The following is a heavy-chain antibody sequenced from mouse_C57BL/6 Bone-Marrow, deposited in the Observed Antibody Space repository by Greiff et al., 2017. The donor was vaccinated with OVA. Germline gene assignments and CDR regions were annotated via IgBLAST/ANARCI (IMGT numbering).Heavy chain of an antibody. V-gene: IGHV1-15*01. CDR1: GYTFTDLE. Sequence: VKLQQSGAELVRPGASVTLSCQASGYTFTDLEMHWVKQTPVHGLEWIGAIDPETGGTAYNQKFKGKAILTADKSSRTAYMAHRSLTSENSTVYYCARGNSNYYAMDYWGQGTSVTVSS. CDR3: ARGNSNYYAMDY. D-gene: IGHD2-5*01. J-gene: IGHJ4*01. CDR2: IDPETGGT.